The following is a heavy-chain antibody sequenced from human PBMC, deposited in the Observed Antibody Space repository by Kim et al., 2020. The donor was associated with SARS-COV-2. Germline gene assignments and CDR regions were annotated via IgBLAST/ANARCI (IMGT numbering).Heavy chain of an antibody. Sequence: GGSLRLSCAASGFTFDDYAMHWVRQAPGKGLEWVSGISWNSGSIGYADSVKGRFTISRDNAKNSLYLQMNSLRAEDTALYYCVSDILTGYYGYGMDCWGQGTTVTVSS. J-gene: IGHJ6*02. CDR1: GFTFDDYA. V-gene: IGHV3-9*01. CDR2: ISWNSGSI. CDR3: VSDILTGYYGYGMDC. D-gene: IGHD3-9*01.